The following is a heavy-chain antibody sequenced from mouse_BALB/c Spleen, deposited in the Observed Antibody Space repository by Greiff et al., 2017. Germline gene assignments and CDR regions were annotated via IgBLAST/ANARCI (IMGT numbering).Heavy chain of an antibody. CDR2: ISSGGGST. V-gene: IGHV5-12-1*01. Sequence: EVQLVESGGGLVKPGGSLKLSCAASGFAFSSYDMSWVRQTPEKRLEWVAYISSGGGSTYYPDTVKGRFTISRDNAKNTLYLQMSSLKSEDTAMYYCARHEDGYYGYAMDYWGQGTSVTVSS. J-gene: IGHJ4*01. CDR3: ARHEDGYYGYAMDY. D-gene: IGHD2-3*01. CDR1: GFAFSSYD.